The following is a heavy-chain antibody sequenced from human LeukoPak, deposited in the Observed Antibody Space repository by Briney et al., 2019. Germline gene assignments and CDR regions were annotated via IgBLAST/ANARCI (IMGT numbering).Heavy chain of an antibody. CDR2: IYYSGST. V-gene: IGHV4-39*01. Sequence: SVTLSLTCTVSGGSISSSSYYWGWIRQPPGKGLEWIGSIYYSGSTYYNPSLKSRVTISVDTSKNQFSLKLSSVTAADTAVYYCASSIYYGSGSYDYWGQGTLVTVSS. J-gene: IGHJ4*02. CDR3: ASSIYYGSGSYDY. D-gene: IGHD3-10*01. CDR1: GGSISSSSYY.